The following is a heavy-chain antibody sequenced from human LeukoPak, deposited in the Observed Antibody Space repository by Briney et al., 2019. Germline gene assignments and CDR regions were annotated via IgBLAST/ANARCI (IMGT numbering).Heavy chain of an antibody. CDR3: ARDRGSPDRTTGRSYGMDV. Sequence: ASVKVACKASGYTFTGYYMHWVRQAPGQGLEWMGWITPNSGGTNYAQKFQGWVTMTRDTSISTAYMELSRLRSDDTAVYYCARDRGSPDRTTGRSYGMDVWGKGTTVTVSS. V-gene: IGHV1-2*04. D-gene: IGHD1-1*01. CDR2: ITPNSGGT. J-gene: IGHJ6*04. CDR1: GYTFTGYY.